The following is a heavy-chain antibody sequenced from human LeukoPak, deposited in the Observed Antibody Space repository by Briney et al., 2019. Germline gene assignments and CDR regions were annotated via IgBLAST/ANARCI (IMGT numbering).Heavy chain of an antibody. CDR1: GDSLSSSRFS. D-gene: IGHD5-18*01. CDR2: IYATGNT. J-gene: IGHJ4*02. V-gene: IGHV4-61*02. Sequence: SETLSLTCHVSGDSLSSSRFSWSWIRQPAGKGLEWIGRIYATGNTYYNPSLKGRVAMSVDAPRNQFTLTLTSVTAADTAVYYCAREDTPMLTPFDYWGQGTLVTVSS. CDR3: AREDTPMLTPFDY.